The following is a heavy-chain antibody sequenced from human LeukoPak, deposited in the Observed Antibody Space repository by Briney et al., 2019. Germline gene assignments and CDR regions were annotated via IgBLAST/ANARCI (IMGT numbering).Heavy chain of an antibody. D-gene: IGHD3-10*01. V-gene: IGHV3-30-3*01. J-gene: IGHJ4*02. CDR3: ARVDSGSYRGPFDY. CDR2: ISYDGSNK. Sequence: RGSLRLSCAASGFTFSSYAMHWVRQAPGKGLEWVAVISYDGSNKYYADSVKGRFTISRDNSKNTLYLQMNSLRAEDTAVYYCARVDSGSYRGPFDYWGQGTLVTVSS. CDR1: GFTFSSYA.